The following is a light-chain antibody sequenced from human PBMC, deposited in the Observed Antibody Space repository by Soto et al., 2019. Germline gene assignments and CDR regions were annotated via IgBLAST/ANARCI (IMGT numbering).Light chain of an antibody. CDR3: QQYRASPPSWT. Sequence: EIVLTQSPGTLSLSPGERATLSCRSSQSITSGYLAWYQQKPGQAPRLLIYGAFNRATGIPDRFSGSGSGADFTLTISILEPEDFGVYYCQQYRASPPSWTFGQGTKVEIK. V-gene: IGKV3-20*01. CDR1: QSITSGY. CDR2: GAF. J-gene: IGKJ1*01.